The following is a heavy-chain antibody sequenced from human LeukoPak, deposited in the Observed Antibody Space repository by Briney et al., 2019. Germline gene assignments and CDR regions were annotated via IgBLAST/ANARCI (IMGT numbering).Heavy chain of an antibody. CDR3: AREPRIAVAGTHWFDP. CDR2: ISAYNGNT. Sequence: ASVKVSCKASGYTFISYDINWVRQAPGQGLEWMGWISAYNGNTNYAQKLQGRVTMTTDTSTSTAYMELRSLRSDDTAVYYCAREPRIAVAGTHWFDPWGQGTLVTVSS. J-gene: IGHJ5*02. V-gene: IGHV1-18*01. CDR1: GYTFISYD. D-gene: IGHD6-19*01.